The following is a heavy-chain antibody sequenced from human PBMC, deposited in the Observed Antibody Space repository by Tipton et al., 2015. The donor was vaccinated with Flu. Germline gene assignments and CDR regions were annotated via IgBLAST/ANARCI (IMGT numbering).Heavy chain of an antibody. CDR3: ARKGAPDY. CDR2: INQDGSDK. Sequence: SLRLSCAASEFTFSSYWMSWVRQAPGKGLEWVANINQDGSDKYYVDSVKGRFTISRDNAKNSLYLQMNSLRAEDTAVYYCARKGAPDYWGQGTLVTVSS. CDR1: EFTFSSYW. V-gene: IGHV3-7*01. J-gene: IGHJ4*02.